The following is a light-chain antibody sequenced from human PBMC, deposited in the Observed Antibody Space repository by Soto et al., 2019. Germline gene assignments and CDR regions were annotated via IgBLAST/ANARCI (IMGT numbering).Light chain of an antibody. CDR2: DAS. V-gene: IGKV1-39*01. Sequence: IEVTQSPSSLAASLGDRVTITCRARQTIGTYVNWYRQKSGAAPELLIYDASTLQSGVPSRFRGGASGTDFTLTISSLQLDDFATYYCQQSYNTPLTFGQGTKVDI. CDR1: QTIGTY. J-gene: IGKJ1*01. CDR3: QQSYNTPLT.